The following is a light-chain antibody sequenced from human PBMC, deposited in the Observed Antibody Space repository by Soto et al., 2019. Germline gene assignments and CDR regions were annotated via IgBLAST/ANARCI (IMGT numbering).Light chain of an antibody. Sequence: DIQLTQSPSFLSASVGDRVTITCRASQGISSYLAWDQQKPGKAPKLLIYAASTLQSGVPSRFSGSGSGTEFTVTISSRQPENFGTYYCLQLNSYRGFTFGPGTKVDIK. CDR1: QGISSY. CDR3: LQLNSYRGFT. CDR2: AAS. V-gene: IGKV1-9*01. J-gene: IGKJ3*01.